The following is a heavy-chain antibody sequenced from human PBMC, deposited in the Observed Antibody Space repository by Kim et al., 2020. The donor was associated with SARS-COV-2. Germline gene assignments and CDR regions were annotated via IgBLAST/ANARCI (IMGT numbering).Heavy chain of an antibody. CDR3: ARGEYSSGWYYY. J-gene: IGHJ4*02. D-gene: IGHD6-19*01. V-gene: IGHV4-59*09. Sequence: NNNPSLESRVPIEVDTSKNQFSLKLSSVTAADTAVYYCARGEYSSGWYYYWGQGTLVTVSS.